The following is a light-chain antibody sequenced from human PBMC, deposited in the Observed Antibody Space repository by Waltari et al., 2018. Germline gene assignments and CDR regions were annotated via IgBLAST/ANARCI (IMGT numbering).Light chain of an antibody. V-gene: IGKV4-1*01. CDR1: QSVLYSSNNKNY. CDR2: WAS. Sequence: DIVMTQSPEYLAVSLGERATVNCKSSQSVLYSSNNKNYLAWYQLKPGQPPKLLIYWASTRESGVPDQFSGSGSGTDFTLTISGVQAEDVAVYYCQQTYTSPYTFGQGTKLEIK. CDR3: QQTYTSPYT. J-gene: IGKJ2*01.